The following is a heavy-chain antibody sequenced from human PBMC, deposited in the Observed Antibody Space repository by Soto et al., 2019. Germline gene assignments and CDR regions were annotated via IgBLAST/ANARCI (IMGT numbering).Heavy chain of an antibody. Sequence: EVQLVESGGGLVQPGRSLRLSCAASGFTFDDYAMHWVGQGPGKGLEWVSGISWNSGSIGYADSVKGRFTISRDNAKNSLYLQMNSLRAEDTALYYCAKGEGSSGYYSLFHYWGQGTLVTVSS. CDR1: GFTFDDYA. CDR3: AKGEGSSGYYSLFHY. V-gene: IGHV3-9*01. D-gene: IGHD3-22*01. CDR2: ISWNSGSI. J-gene: IGHJ4*02.